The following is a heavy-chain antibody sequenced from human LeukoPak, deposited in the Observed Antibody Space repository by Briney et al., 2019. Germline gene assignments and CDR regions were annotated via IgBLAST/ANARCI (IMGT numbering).Heavy chain of an antibody. CDR1: GFTFSSHW. CDR2: LKEDGSEE. CDR3: ARGVYYFDY. J-gene: IGHJ4*02. V-gene: IGHV3-7*04. Sequence: PGGSLRLACAAAGFTFSSHWMTWVRQAPGKGLEWVANLKEDGSEEYYVDSVKGRFTISRDNAKNSVYLQMNSLRGDDTAVYYCARGVYYFDYWGQGTLITVSS.